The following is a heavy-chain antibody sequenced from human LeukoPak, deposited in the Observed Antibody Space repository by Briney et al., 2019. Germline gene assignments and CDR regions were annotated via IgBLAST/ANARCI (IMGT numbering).Heavy chain of an antibody. CDR2: ISGTGSST. CDR1: GFTFSRFA. Sequence: HPGGSLRLSCVASGFTFSRFAMSWVRQAPGKGLEWVSGISGTGSSTYYADSVKGRLTISRDNSKNTLYLQMHSLRADDTAVYYCAKKIKAAHYSSGCFDYWGQGALVTVSS. J-gene: IGHJ4*02. V-gene: IGHV3-23*01. CDR3: AKKIKAAHYSSGCFDY. D-gene: IGHD6-19*01.